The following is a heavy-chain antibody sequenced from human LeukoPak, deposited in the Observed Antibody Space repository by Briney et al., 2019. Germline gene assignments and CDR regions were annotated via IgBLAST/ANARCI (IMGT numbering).Heavy chain of an antibody. D-gene: IGHD6-13*01. CDR1: GGSFSGYY. CDR3: AKDQGSSWYETFDY. Sequence: SETLSLTCAVYGGSFSGYYWSWIRQPPGKGLEWIGEINHSGSTNYNPSLMSRVTISVDTSKNQFSLKLSSVTAADTAVYYCAKDQGSSWYETFDYWGQGTLVTVSS. J-gene: IGHJ4*02. V-gene: IGHV4-34*01. CDR2: INHSGST.